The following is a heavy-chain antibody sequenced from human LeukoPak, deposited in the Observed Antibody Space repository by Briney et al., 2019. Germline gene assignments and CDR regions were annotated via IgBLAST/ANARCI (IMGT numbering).Heavy chain of an antibody. D-gene: IGHD5-24*01. Sequence: LRLSCAASGFTFDDYAMHWVRQPPGKGLEWIGYIYYSGSTNYNPSLKSRVTISVDTSKNQFSLKLSSVTAADTAVYYCARGRDGYNDYWGQGTLVTVSS. J-gene: IGHJ4*02. CDR2: IYYSGST. V-gene: IGHV4-59*01. CDR3: ARGRDGYNDY. CDR1: GFTFDDYA.